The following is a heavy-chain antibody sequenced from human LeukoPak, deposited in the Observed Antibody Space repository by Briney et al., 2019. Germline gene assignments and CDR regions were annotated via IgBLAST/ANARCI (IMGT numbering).Heavy chain of an antibody. Sequence: GESLKISCKGSGYRFTNYWIGWVRQMPGKGLEWMGIIYPGDSETRYSPSSQGQVTISADKSISTAYLQWSSLKASDTAMYYCARRRDLYSGSYYPFDYWGQGTLVTVSS. CDR1: GYRFTNYW. J-gene: IGHJ4*02. CDR2: IYPGDSET. V-gene: IGHV5-51*01. CDR3: ARRRDLYSGSYYPFDY. D-gene: IGHD1-26*01.